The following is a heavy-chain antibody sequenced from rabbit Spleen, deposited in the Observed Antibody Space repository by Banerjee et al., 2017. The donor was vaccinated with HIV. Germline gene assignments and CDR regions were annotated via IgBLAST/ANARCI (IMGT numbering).Heavy chain of an antibody. CDR2: IDPVFGIT. Sequence: HLKESGGGLVQPGGSLKLSCTASGFTLSSYYMNWVRQAPGKGLEWIGCIDPVFGITYYANWVNGRFSISRENAQNTVFLQMTSLTAADPATYFCARDGAGGSYFDLWGPGTLVTL. V-gene: IGHV1S7*01. CDR3: ARDGAGGSYFDL. D-gene: IGHD8-1*01. CDR1: GFTLSSYY. J-gene: IGHJ4*01.